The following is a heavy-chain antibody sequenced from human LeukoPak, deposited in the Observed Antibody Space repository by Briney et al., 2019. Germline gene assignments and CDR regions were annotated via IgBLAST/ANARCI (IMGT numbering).Heavy chain of an antibody. V-gene: IGHV3-21*01. CDR3: ARGVYNYGYVRYYYMDV. CDR1: GFTFSSYS. Sequence: GGSLRLSCAASGFTFSSYSMNWVRQAPGKGLEWVSSISSSSSYIYYADSVKGRFTISRDNAKNTLYLQMNSLRAEDTAVYFCARGVYNYGYVRYYYMDVWGKGTTVTVSS. CDR2: ISSSSSYI. J-gene: IGHJ6*03. D-gene: IGHD5-18*01.